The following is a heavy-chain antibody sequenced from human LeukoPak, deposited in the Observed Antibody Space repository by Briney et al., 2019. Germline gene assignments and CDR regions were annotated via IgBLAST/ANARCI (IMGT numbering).Heavy chain of an antibody. Sequence: PGGSLRLSCAASGFTFSNYAMSWVRQAPGKGLEWVSAISGSGGSTYYADSVKGRFTISRDNSKNTLYLQMNSLRAEDTAVYYCAKDRSLGSSWYEYNWFDPWGQGTLVTVSS. CDR1: GFTFSNYA. CDR2: ISGSGGST. V-gene: IGHV3-23*01. CDR3: AKDRSLGSSWYEYNWFDP. D-gene: IGHD6-13*01. J-gene: IGHJ5*02.